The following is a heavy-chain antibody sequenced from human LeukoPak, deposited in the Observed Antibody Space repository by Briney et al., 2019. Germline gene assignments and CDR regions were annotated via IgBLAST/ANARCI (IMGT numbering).Heavy chain of an antibody. CDR1: GFTFSDYY. D-gene: IGHD3-16*01. V-gene: IGHV3-11*04. CDR2: ISVTCTTI. Sequence: AGGSLRLSCAASGFTFSDYYMSWIRQAPGKGLEGAAYISVTCTTIFYADSVKGRFTMSRDNARNLLYLQMNSLRAEDTAVSYCARDRLRGYYDASGHGIDYWGQGTLVTVSS. J-gene: IGHJ4*02. CDR3: ARDRLRGYYDASGHGIDY.